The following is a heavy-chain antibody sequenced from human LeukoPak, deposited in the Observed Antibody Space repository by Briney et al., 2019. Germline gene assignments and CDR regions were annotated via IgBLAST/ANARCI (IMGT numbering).Heavy chain of an antibody. CDR2: ISGYNGNT. D-gene: IGHD5-24*01. J-gene: IGHJ4*02. V-gene: IGHV1-18*01. CDR1: GYSFPSYG. CDR3: ASGREGYNPSDF. Sequence: ASVKVSCKASGYSFPSYGVSWVRQAPGQGLKWMGWISGYNGNTNYEQKYQGRVTLTTDTSTSTAYMELRYLRSDDTAVYYCASGREGYNPSDFWGQGTLVTVSS.